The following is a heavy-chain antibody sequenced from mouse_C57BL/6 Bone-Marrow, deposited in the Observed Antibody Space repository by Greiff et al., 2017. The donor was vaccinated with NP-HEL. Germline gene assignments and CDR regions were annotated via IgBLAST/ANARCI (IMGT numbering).Heavy chain of an antibody. CDR2: INYDGSST. CDR3: TKDGYFWYFDV. Sequence: EVQLVESEGGLVQPGSSMKLSCTASGFTFSDYYMAWVRQVPEKGLEWVANINYDGSSTYYLDSLKSRFIISRDNAKYILYLAMSSLESEDTATYYCTKDGYFWYFDVWGTGTTVTVSS. J-gene: IGHJ1*03. CDR1: GFTFSDYY. D-gene: IGHD2-3*01. V-gene: IGHV5-16*01.